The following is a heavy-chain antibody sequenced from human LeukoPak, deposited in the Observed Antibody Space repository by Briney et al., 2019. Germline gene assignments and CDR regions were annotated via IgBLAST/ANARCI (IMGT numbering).Heavy chain of an antibody. Sequence: GGSLRLSCAASGFTVSSNYMSWVRQAPGKGLEWVSVIYSGGSTYYADSVKGRFTISRDNSKNTLYLQMNSLRAEDTAVYYCAREHGFDAFDIWGQGTMVTVSS. CDR2: IYSGGST. CDR1: GFTVSSNY. V-gene: IGHV3-66*01. CDR3: AREHGFDAFDI. D-gene: IGHD5-24*01. J-gene: IGHJ3*02.